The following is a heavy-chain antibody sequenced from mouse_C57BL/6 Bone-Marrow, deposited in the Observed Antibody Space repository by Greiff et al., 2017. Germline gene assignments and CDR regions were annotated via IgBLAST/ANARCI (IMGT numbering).Heavy chain of an antibody. CDR1: GFNIKDDY. J-gene: IGHJ1*03. Sequence: VQLQQSGAELVRPGASVKLSCTASGFNIKDDYMHWVKQRPEQSLEWIGWIDPENGDTVYASKFQGKATITADTSSNTAYLQLRSLTSEDTAVYYCTCNCYWYFDVWGTGTTVTVSS. V-gene: IGHV14-4*01. CDR2: IDPENGDT. D-gene: IGHD2-1*01. CDR3: TCNCYWYFDV.